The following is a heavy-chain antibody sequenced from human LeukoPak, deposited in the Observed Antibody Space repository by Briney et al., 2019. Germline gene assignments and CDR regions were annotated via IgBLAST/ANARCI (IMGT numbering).Heavy chain of an antibody. CDR2: ISYLSSHV. CDR1: GFTFSDYD. Sequence: GGSLRLSCSASGFTFSDYDMNWVRQAPGKGLEWVSSISYLSSHVYYGDSVKGRFTISRDNSKNTLYLQMNSLRAEDTAVYYCSVSWLAGGIFDYWGQETLVTVSS. J-gene: IGHJ4*02. D-gene: IGHD1-14*01. V-gene: IGHV3-21*01. CDR3: SVSWLAGGIFDY.